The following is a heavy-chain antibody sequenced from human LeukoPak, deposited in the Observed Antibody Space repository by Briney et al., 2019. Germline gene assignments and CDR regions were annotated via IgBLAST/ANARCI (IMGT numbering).Heavy chain of an antibody. J-gene: IGHJ3*02. Sequence: SQTLSLTCTVSGGSISSGSYYWSWIRQPAGKGLEWIGRIYTSGSTNYNPSLKSRVTISVDTSKNQFSLKLSSVTAADTAVYYCARDQVTMIVVVISDAFDIWGQGTMVTVSS. CDR3: ARDQVTMIVVVISDAFDI. D-gene: IGHD3-22*01. V-gene: IGHV4-61*02. CDR2: IYTSGST. CDR1: GGSISSGSYY.